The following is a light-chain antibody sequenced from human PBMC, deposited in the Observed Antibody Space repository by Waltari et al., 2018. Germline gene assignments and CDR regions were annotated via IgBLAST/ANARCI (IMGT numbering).Light chain of an antibody. CDR3: CSYAGGTTFL. V-gene: IGLV2-23*03. CDR1: GREIHIYNL. J-gene: IGLJ2*01. Sequence: QSALTQPASVSGSLGPSITLSCTGSGREIHIYNLVSWYQQSPGKAPKLIIYECDERPSGVSDRFSGSKSGNTASLTISWLQADDETEYHCCSYAGGTTFLFGGGTKVTVL. CDR2: ECD.